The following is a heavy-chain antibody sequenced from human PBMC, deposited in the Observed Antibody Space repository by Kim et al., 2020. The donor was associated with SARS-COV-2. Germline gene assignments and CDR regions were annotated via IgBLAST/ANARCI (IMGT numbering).Heavy chain of an antibody. CDR2: ISSDGSNK. CDR1: GFSFSNYG. J-gene: IGHJ6*02. V-gene: IGHV3-30*03. CDR3: AMTNGGDYPTYYYGMDV. D-gene: IGHD5-12*01. Sequence: GGSLRLSCAASGFSFSNYGMHWVRQAPGKGLEWVAVISSDGSNKYYADSAKGRFTISRDNSKNTLSLQMNSLRAEDTAMYNCAMTNGGDYPTYYYGMDVWGQGTTVTVSS.